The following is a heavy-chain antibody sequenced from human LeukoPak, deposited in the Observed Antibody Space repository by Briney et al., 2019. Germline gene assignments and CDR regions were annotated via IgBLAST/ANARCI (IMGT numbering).Heavy chain of an antibody. CDR2: IIPILGTA. CDR3: AIVGATHAAFDI. D-gene: IGHD1-26*01. Sequence: AWVKVSCKASGGTFSSYAISWVRQAPGQGLEWMGGIIPILGTANYAQKFQGRVTITADESTSTAYMELSSLRSEDTAVYYCAIVGATHAAFDIWGQGTMVTVSS. V-gene: IGHV1-69*01. J-gene: IGHJ3*02. CDR1: GGTFSSYA.